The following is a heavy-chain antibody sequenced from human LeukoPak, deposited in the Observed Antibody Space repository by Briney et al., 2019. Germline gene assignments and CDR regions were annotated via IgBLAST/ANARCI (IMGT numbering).Heavy chain of an antibody. V-gene: IGHV3-7*01. CDR1: GFTFSDSG. Sequence: PGGSLRLSCAASGFTFSDSGMNWVRQAPGKGLEWVAFIKGDETEKHYVDSLKGRFTISRDNAENSLSLQMNSLTVEDTAVYFCARGRFFYGWGIDVWGQGTTVIVSS. D-gene: IGHD3-10*01. J-gene: IGHJ6*02. CDR2: IKGDETEK. CDR3: ARGRFFYGWGIDV.